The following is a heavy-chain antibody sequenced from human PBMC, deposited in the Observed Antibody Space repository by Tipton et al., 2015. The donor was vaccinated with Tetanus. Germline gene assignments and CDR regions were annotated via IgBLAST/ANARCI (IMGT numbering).Heavy chain of an antibody. J-gene: IGHJ5*02. D-gene: IGHD1-26*01. V-gene: IGHV4-30-2*01. CDR1: GGSINSPDYS. CDR2: IYQSGST. CDR3: ARYRGQQFGSDWFAP. Sequence: TLSLTCTVSGGSINSPDYSWGWIRQPPGKGLEWIGYIYQSGSTSYNPSLATRVTITADKSKNQFSLNLRSVTAADTAVYYCARYRGQQFGSDWFAPWGRGTLVPVSS.